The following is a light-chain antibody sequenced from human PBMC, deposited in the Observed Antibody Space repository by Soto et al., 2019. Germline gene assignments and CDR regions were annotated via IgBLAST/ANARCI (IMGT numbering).Light chain of an antibody. J-gene: IGKJ1*01. Sequence: DIQVTQSPSSLSASVGDRVPITCRASQNIDTYLNWYQQKQGNAPKLLIYAASSLQSGVPSRFSGSGSGTDLTITISSLQPEDCETYYGQQSYSTPQTFGQGTKVDIK. CDR3: QQSYSTPQT. CDR1: QNIDTY. V-gene: IGKV1-39*01. CDR2: AAS.